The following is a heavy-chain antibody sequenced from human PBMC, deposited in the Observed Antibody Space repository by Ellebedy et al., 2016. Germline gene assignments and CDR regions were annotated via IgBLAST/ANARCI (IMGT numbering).Heavy chain of an antibody. Sequence: SETLSLTXSVSGYSINSGYYWGWIRQPPGKGLEWIGSIYHRGNTYYNPSLNSRVTISLDTSNNQFSLALSSVTATDTAVYYCAARLSDQVAFHYWGQGILVTVSS. V-gene: IGHV4-38-2*02. CDR1: GYSINSGYY. J-gene: IGHJ4*02. CDR3: AARLSDQVAFHY. CDR2: IYHRGNT.